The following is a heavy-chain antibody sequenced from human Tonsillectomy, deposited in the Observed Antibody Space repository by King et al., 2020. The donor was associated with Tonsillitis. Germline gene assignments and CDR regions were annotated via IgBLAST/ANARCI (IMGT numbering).Heavy chain of an antibody. V-gene: IGHV3-33*03. CDR3: TKERLENINNWSADFDY. D-gene: IGHD1-1*01. Sequence: QVQLVESGGNVVQPGRTLRLSCAASGFTFSSYGIHWVRQAPGKGLEWVAVVSYGGYTKYYADSVKGRFTISRDNSANMVYLQMNSLRVEDTAVYYCTKERLENINNWSADFDYWGQGTLVTVSS. J-gene: IGHJ4*02. CDR2: VSYGGYTK. CDR1: GFTFSSYG.